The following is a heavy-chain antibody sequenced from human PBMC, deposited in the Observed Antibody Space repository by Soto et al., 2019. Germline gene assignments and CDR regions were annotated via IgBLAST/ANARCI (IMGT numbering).Heavy chain of an antibody. CDR1: GGSISSGGYY. CDR3: ARVDTAMVRAYYYMDV. CDR2: IYYSGST. D-gene: IGHD5-18*01. V-gene: IGHV4-31*03. Sequence: QVQLQESGPGLVKPSQTLSLTCTVSGGSISSGGYYWSWIRQHPGKGLEWIGYIYYSGSTYYNPSLKSRVTISVDTSKNQCSLKLSSVTAADTAVYYCARVDTAMVRAYYYMDVWGKGTTVTVSS. J-gene: IGHJ6*03.